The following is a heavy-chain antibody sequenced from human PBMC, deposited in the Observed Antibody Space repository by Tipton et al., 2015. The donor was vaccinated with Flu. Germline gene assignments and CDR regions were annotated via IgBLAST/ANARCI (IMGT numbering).Heavy chain of an antibody. CDR1: SGSIRSTNYF. V-gene: IGHV4-39*01. Sequence: TLSLTCTVSSGSIRSTNYFCAWIRQPPGKRLELIGSIFPSGTTYYNPSLKSRVTISVDTSKSQFSLMLRSVTAADTAVYFCARARRFLEWQFYYYYMDVWGKGTTVTVSS. D-gene: IGHD3-3*01. J-gene: IGHJ6*03. CDR3: ARARRFLEWQFYYYYMDV. CDR2: IFPSGTT.